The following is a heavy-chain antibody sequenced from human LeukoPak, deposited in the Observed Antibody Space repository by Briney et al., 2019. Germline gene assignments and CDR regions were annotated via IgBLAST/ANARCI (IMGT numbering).Heavy chain of an antibody. J-gene: IGHJ4*02. CDR2: IYSGGST. D-gene: IGHD3-22*01. V-gene: IGHV3-66*01. CDR3: ARDAGLYYYDSSG. Sequence: GGSLRLSCAASGFTVSSNYMSWVRQAPGKGLEWVSVIYSGGSTYYADSVKGRFTISRGNSKNTLYLQMNSLRAEDTAVYYCARDAGLYYYDSSGWGQGTLVTVSS. CDR1: GFTVSSNY.